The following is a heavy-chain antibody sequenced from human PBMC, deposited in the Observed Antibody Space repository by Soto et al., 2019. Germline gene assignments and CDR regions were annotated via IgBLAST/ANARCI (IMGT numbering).Heavy chain of an antibody. V-gene: IGHV1-2*04. CDR2: INPNSGGT. Sequence: ASVKVSCKASGYTFTSYGISWVRQAPGQGPEWMGWINPNSGGTNYAQKFQGWVTMTRDTSISTAYMELNSLRDEDTAVYYCARDGYCVSTTCYFLPDVWGQGTTVTVSS. J-gene: IGHJ6*02. CDR3: ARDGYCVSTTCYFLPDV. CDR1: GYTFTSYG. D-gene: IGHD2-2*03.